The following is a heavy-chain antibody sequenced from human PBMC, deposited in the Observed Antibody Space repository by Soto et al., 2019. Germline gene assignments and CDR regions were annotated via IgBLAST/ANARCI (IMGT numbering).Heavy chain of an antibody. J-gene: IGHJ5*02. D-gene: IGHD3-9*01. CDR1: GFMFSSYW. CDR3: ATDILDV. Sequence: EVELVESGGGLVQPGGSLRLSCAATGFMFSSYWMPWVRQAPGHGLEWVANINHNGSARYYVDSVEGRVTISRDNAKNSVFLQMENVRVEDTALYYCATDILDVWGQGTLVSVSS. V-gene: IGHV3-7*03. CDR2: INHNGSAR.